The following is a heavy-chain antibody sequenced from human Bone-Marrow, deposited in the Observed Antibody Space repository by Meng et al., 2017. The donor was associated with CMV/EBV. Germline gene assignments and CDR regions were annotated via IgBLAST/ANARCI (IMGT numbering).Heavy chain of an antibody. D-gene: IGHD2-21*01. Sequence: GESLKISCKGSGYSFTNYWIAWVRQMPGKGLEWMGIIYPGDSDTRYNPSFQGQVTISADKSSSTAYLQWSRLEASDTAMYYCARRADSYDWFDPWGQGTLVTVSS. CDR2: IYPGDSDT. CDR3: ARRADSYDWFDP. V-gene: IGHV5-51*01. J-gene: IGHJ5*02. CDR1: GYSFTNYW.